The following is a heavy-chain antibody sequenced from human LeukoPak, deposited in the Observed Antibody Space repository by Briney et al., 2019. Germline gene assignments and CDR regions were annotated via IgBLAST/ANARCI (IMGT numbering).Heavy chain of an antibody. V-gene: IGHV1-2*02. CDR3: ARDWSGYSGYERYNWFDP. CDR2: INPNSGGT. J-gene: IGHJ5*02. CDR1: GYTFTGYY. Sequence: ASVKVSCKASGYTFTGYYMHWVRQAPGQGFEWMGWINPNSGGTNYAQKFQGRVTMTRDTSISTAYMELSRLRSDDTAVYYCARDWSGYSGYERYNWFDPWGQGTLVTVSS. D-gene: IGHD5-12*01.